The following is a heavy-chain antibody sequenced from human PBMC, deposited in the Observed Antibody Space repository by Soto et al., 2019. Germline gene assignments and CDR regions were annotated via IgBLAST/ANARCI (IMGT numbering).Heavy chain of an antibody. J-gene: IGHJ5*02. Sequence: QIQLQESGPGLVKPSETLSLTCSISGGAIGSHYWTWIRQPAGKGLEWIGRIYSSGNTKYNPSLQSRVNMSLDTSKNRLYLRLESVTAADTAVYFCARGQRFSDWFDPWGQGTSVTVSS. D-gene: IGHD3-3*01. V-gene: IGHV4-4*07. CDR1: GGAIGSHY. CDR3: ARGQRFSDWFDP. CDR2: IYSSGNT.